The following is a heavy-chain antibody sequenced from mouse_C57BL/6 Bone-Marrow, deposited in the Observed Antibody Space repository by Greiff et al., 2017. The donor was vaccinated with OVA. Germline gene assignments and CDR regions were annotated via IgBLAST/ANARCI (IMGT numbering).Heavy chain of an antibody. Sequence: VQLQQPGAELVMPGASVKLSCKASGYTFTSYWMHWVKQRLGQGLEWIGEIDPSDSYTNYNQKFKGKSTLTVDKSSSTAYMQLSSLTSEDSAVYYCARDYYGSSPFAYWGQGTLVTVSA. D-gene: IGHD1-1*01. CDR1: GYTFTSYW. CDR2: IDPSDSYT. CDR3: ARDYYGSSPFAY. V-gene: IGHV1-69*01. J-gene: IGHJ3*01.